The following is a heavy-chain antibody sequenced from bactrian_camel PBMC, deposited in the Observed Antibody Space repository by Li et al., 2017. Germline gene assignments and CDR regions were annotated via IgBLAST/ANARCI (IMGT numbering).Heavy chain of an antibody. CDR1: GYTYSSYC. Sequence: HVQLVESGGGSVQAGGSLRLSCAASGYTYSSYCMSWFRQAPGKEREKVASVYTDDGSKYYADSVKGRFTISQDNAKKTVYLQMNSLKPEDTAMYICAAQHTWDGAACQGRVEYNHWGQGTQVTVS. J-gene: IGHJ4*01. CDR2: VYTDDGSK. D-gene: IGHD2*01. CDR3: AAQHTWDGAACQGRVEYNH. V-gene: IGHV3S1*01.